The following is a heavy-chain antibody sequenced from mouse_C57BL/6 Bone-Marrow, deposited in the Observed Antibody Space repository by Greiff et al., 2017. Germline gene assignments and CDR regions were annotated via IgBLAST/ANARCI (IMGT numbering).Heavy chain of an antibody. J-gene: IGHJ3*01. Sequence: VQLQQSGPELVKPGASVKMSCKASGYTFTDYNMHWVKQSHGKSLEWIGYINPNNGGTSYNQKFKGQATLTVNKSSNTAYMELRILTSEESAVDYCARAQERRFAYWGQGTLVTVSA. D-gene: IGHD2-12*01. CDR3: ARAQERRFAY. CDR2: INPNNGGT. V-gene: IGHV1-22*01. CDR1: GYTFTDYN.